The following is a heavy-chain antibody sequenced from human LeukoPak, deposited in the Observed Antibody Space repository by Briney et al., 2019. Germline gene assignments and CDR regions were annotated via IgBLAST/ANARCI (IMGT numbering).Heavy chain of an antibody. CDR2: LDFSGRT. CDR3: VTSVTVTFTPPAY. Sequence: PSETLSLTCTVSGGSISTSSYYWGWIRQSPVTGLEWIGNLDFSGRTNYNPSLKSRVTLSIDTSQTQFSLRLTSVTAADTAVYYCVTSVTVTFTPPAYWGRGALVTVSS. CDR1: GGSISTSSYY. J-gene: IGHJ4*02. D-gene: IGHD3-16*02. V-gene: IGHV4-39*07.